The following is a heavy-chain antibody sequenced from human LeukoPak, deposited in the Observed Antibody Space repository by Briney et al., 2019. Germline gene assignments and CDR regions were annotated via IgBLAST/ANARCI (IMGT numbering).Heavy chain of an antibody. V-gene: IGHV1-2*02. Sequence: ASVKVSCKVSGYTFTENYIHWVRPTPGRGLEWMGLINPHTGAANYTQNFQGRVTLTRDTSSSTAYMHLSSLRSDDTAVYYCARGKSGYSPWGQGTPVTVSS. J-gene: IGHJ4*02. CDR3: ARGKSGYSP. D-gene: IGHD3-22*01. CDR1: GYTFTENY. CDR2: INPHTGAA.